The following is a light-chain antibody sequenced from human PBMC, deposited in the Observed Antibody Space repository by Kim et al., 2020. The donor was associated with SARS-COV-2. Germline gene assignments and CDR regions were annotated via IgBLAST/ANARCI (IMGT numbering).Light chain of an antibody. CDR1: SGTVTRYQY. J-gene: IGLJ1*01. CDR2: DTI. V-gene: IGLV7-46*01. Sequence: TLNCDANSGTVTRYQYPYRLQRMPGQAPRKLIYDTIYRHSWTPARFSGSIVGGKAALTLSGAQPEDEAEYYCLLSFSGARNVFGTGTNVTVL. CDR3: LLSFSGARNV.